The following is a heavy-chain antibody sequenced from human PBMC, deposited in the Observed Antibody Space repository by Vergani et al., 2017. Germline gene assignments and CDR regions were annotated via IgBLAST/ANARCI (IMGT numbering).Heavy chain of an antibody. CDR3: AKGLGSTACHHCYPYFDF. D-gene: IGHD2-2*01. CDR1: GFPCSSYG. J-gene: IGHJ4*01. V-gene: IGHV3-30*18. Sequence: QVHLAESGGGVVQPGTSLRLSCAASGFPCSSYGMHWVRQAPGKGLEWVSLISYDESDKFYTESVRGRFTISRDNAKNTVYLQMDSLTIEDTAVYFCAKGLGSTACHHCYPYFDFWGPGTLVTVSS. CDR2: ISYDESDK.